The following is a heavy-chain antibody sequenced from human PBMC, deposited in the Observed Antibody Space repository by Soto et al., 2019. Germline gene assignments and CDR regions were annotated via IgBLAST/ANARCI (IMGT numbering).Heavy chain of an antibody. Sequence: QVQLVQSGAEVKKPGASVKVSCKASGYTFTSYGISWVRQAPGQGLEWMGWISAYNGNTNYAQKLQGRVTMTTDTSTSTAYMELRSLRSDDTAVYYCVRDSRYCISTSCYRGYFDYWGQGTLVTVSS. D-gene: IGHD2-2*01. CDR2: ISAYNGNT. V-gene: IGHV1-18*01. CDR3: VRDSRYCISTSCYRGYFDY. J-gene: IGHJ4*02. CDR1: GYTFTSYG.